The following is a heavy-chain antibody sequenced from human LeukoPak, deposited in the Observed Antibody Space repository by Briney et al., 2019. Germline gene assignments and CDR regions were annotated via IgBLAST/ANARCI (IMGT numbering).Heavy chain of an antibody. CDR3: ARSRGNSGSYPLDY. CDR1: EFTFSSYS. J-gene: IGHJ4*02. CDR2: ISSSSSTI. D-gene: IGHD1-26*01. Sequence: GGSLRLSCEASEFTFSSYSMNWVRQAPGKGLEWVPYISSSSSTIYYAESVKGRFTISRDNAKNSLYLQMNSLRVEDTAVYYCARSRGNSGSYPLDYWGQGTLVTVSS. V-gene: IGHV3-48*01.